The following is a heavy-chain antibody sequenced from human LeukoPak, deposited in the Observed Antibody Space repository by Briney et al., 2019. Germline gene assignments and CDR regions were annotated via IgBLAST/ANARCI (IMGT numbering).Heavy chain of an antibody. Sequence: SETLSLTCAVYGGSFSGYYWSWIRQPPGKGLEWIGEINHSGSTNYNPSLKSRVTTSVDTSKNQFSLKLSSVTAADTAVYYCARGPTRVPYSSGWGFDPWGQGTPVTVSS. CDR3: ARGPTRVPYSSGWGFDP. CDR1: GGSFSGYY. D-gene: IGHD6-19*01. V-gene: IGHV4-34*01. J-gene: IGHJ5*02. CDR2: INHSGST.